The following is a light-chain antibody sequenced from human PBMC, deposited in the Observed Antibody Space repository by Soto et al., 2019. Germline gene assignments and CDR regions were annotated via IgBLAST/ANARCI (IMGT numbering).Light chain of an antibody. CDR1: SSDVGNYDR. V-gene: IGLV2-18*02. J-gene: IGLJ1*01. Sequence: QSALTQPPSVSGSPGQSVTISCTGTSSDVGNYDRVSWYQQPPGTAPKLTIYEVSNRPSGVPDRFSGSKSGNTASLTISGLQAEDEADHYCSSYTSSTTLVFGTGTKLTVL. CDR2: EVS. CDR3: SSYTSSTTLV.